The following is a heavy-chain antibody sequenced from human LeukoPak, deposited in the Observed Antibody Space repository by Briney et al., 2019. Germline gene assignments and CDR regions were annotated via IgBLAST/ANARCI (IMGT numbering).Heavy chain of an antibody. CDR2: IIPIFGTA. D-gene: IGHD3-22*01. Sequence: ASVKVSCKASGGTFSSYAISWVRQAPGQGLEWMGGIIPIFGTANYAQKFQGRVTMTTDTSTSTAYMELRSLRSDDTAVYYCARAPDYYDSSGYYYGAFDIWGQGTMVTVSS. CDR1: GGTFSSYA. V-gene: IGHV1-69*05. J-gene: IGHJ3*02. CDR3: ARAPDYYDSSGYYYGAFDI.